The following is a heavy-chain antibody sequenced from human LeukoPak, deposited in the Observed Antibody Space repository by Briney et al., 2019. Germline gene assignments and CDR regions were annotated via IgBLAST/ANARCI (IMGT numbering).Heavy chain of an antibody. V-gene: IGHV4-59*01. CDR1: XSXYY. CDR2: IYYTRSP. J-gene: IGHJ4*02. D-gene: IGHD4-17*01. CDR3: ARGAYGDPTSFDY. Sequence: XSXYYXSWLRQPPGKGLEWVAYIYYTRSPNYTPSLNSRLTISVHTSKNPFSLKLSSVTAADTAVYYCARGAYGDPTSFDYWGQGTLVTVSS.